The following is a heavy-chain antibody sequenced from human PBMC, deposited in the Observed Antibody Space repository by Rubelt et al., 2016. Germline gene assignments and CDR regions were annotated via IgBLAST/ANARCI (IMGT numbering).Heavy chain of an antibody. CDR1: GYTFTSYA. V-gene: IGHV7-4-1*02. Sequence: QVQLVQSGSELKKPGASVKVSCKASGYTFTSYAMNWVRQAPGQGLGWMGWINTNTGNPTYAQGFPGRFGFSLGPSVSTAYLQISSLKAEDTAVDYCARAYYYDSSALTWAFDYWGQGTLVTVSS. CDR2: INTNTGNP. CDR3: ARAYYYDSSALTWAFDY. J-gene: IGHJ4*02. D-gene: IGHD3-22*01.